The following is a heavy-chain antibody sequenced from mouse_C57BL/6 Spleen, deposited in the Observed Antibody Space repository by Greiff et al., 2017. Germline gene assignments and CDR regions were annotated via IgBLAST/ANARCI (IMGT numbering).Heavy chain of an antibody. J-gene: IGHJ3*01. CDR3: AGDDGSSFAWFAY. Sequence: QVQLQQPGAELVKPGASVKLSCKASGYTFTSYWMHWVKQRPGQGLEWIGMIHPNSGSTNYNEKFKSKATLTVDKSSSTAYMQLSSLTSEDSAVYNCAGDDGSSFAWFAYWGQGTLVTVSA. D-gene: IGHD1-1*01. CDR1: GYTFTSYW. V-gene: IGHV1-64*01. CDR2: IHPNSGST.